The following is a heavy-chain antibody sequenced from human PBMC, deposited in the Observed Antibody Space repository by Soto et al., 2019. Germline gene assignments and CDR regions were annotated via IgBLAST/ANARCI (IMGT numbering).Heavy chain of an antibody. Sequence: QVPLVQSGAEVKKPGASVKVSCKASGYTFTGYYMHWVRQAPGQGLEWMGWINPNSGGTNYAQKFQGWVTMTRDTSISTAYMELSRLRSDDTAVYYCARGGYCSSTSCYAVVDYWGQGTLVTVSS. CDR1: GYTFTGYY. D-gene: IGHD2-2*01. CDR3: ARGGYCSSTSCYAVVDY. V-gene: IGHV1-2*04. J-gene: IGHJ4*02. CDR2: INPNSGGT.